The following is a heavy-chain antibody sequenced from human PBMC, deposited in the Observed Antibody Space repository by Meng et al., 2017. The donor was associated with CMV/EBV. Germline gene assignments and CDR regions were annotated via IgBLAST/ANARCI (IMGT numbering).Heavy chain of an antibody. J-gene: IGHJ4*02. Sequence: QVQPQQWGAGLVKPSETLSLTCAVYGGSYSGYYWSWIRQPPGKGLEWIGEINHSGSTNYNPSLKSRVTISVDTSKNQFSLKLSSVTAADTAVYYCASSLTYPDYWGQGTLVTVSS. V-gene: IGHV4-34*01. D-gene: IGHD2-15*01. CDR1: GGSYSGYY. CDR2: INHSGST. CDR3: ASSLTYPDY.